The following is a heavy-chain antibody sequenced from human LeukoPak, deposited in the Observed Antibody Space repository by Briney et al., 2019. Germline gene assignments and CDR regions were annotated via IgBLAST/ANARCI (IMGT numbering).Heavy chain of an antibody. D-gene: IGHD5-18*01. CDR2: INQAGSEK. Sequence: GGSLRLSCAASGFTFNNYWMNWVRQAPGKWLEWVANINQAGSEKNYVDSVKGRFTISRDNAKKSLYLQMNSLRVEDTAVSYCARDRAMDAYWGQGPLVTVSS. CDR1: GFTFNNYW. V-gene: IGHV3-7*01. J-gene: IGHJ4*02. CDR3: ARDRAMDAY.